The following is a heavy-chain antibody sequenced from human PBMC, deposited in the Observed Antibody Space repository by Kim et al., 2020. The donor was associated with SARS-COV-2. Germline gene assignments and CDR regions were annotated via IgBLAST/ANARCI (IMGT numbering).Heavy chain of an antibody. CDR1: GYSFTSYW. J-gene: IGHJ5*02. V-gene: IGHV5-10-1*01. Sequence: GESLKISCKGSGYSFTSYWISWVRQMPGKGLEWMGRIDPSDSYTNYSPSFQGHVTISADKSISTAYLQWSSLKASDTAMYYCARHLLGYGSGSYYTNWFDPWGQGTLVTVSS. D-gene: IGHD3-10*01. CDR2: IDPSDSYT. CDR3: ARHLLGYGSGSYYTNWFDP.